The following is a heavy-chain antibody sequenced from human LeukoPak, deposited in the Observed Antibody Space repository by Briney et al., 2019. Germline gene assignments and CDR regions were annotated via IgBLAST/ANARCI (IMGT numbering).Heavy chain of an antibody. Sequence: GGSLRLSCATSGFNFRTYGMSWIRQAPGKGLEWVAGISGSSYTTHYAGSVKGRFTISRDNSKNTLFLQMDNLRVEDTAVYYCAKTTYNSGWGVDYWGQGTLVTVSS. CDR2: ISGSSYTT. D-gene: IGHD6-19*01. J-gene: IGHJ4*02. CDR1: GFNFRTYG. CDR3: AKTTYNSGWGVDY. V-gene: IGHV3-23*01.